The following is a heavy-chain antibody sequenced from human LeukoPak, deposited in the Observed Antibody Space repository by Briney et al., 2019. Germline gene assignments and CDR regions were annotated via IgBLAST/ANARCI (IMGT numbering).Heavy chain of an antibody. D-gene: IGHD6-13*01. V-gene: IGHV3-9*01. Sequence: GGSLRLSCIASGFTFGDYAMHWVRQAPGKGLEWVSGISWNSGSIGYADSVKGRFTISRDNAKNSLYLQMNSLRAEDTALYYCARTAYSSSWYPPEYFQHWGQGTLVTVSS. J-gene: IGHJ1*01. CDR2: ISWNSGSI. CDR1: GFTFGDYA. CDR3: ARTAYSSSWYPPEYFQH.